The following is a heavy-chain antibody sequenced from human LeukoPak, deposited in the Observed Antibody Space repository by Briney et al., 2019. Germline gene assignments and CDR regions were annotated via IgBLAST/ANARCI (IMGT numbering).Heavy chain of an antibody. D-gene: IGHD4-23*01. Sequence: ASVKVSCKASGYTFTNYGITWVRQAPGQGLEWMGWISAHDGTRNYALKHEDRVTMTTDTSTSTAYMELRGLRSDDTAVYYCAKDRGYGGNSGYFQHWGQGTLVTVSS. CDR3: AKDRGYGGNSGYFQH. CDR2: ISAHDGTR. CDR1: GYTFTNYG. V-gene: IGHV1-18*01. J-gene: IGHJ1*01.